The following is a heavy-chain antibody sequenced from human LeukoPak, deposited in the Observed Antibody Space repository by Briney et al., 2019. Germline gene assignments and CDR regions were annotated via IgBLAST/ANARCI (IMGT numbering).Heavy chain of an antibody. CDR2: IYSGGST. J-gene: IGHJ3*02. D-gene: IGHD3-10*01. CDR1: GFTFSSYS. CDR3: ARGPYTFGELDS. Sequence: GGSLRLSCAASGFTFSSYSMSWVRQAPGKGLEWVSVIYSGGSTYYADSVKGRFTISRDNSKNTLYLQMNSLRAEDTAVYYCARGPYTFGELDSWGQGTMVTVSS. V-gene: IGHV3-53*01.